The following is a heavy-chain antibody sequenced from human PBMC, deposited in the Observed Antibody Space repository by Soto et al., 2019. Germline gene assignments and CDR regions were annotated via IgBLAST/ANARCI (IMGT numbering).Heavy chain of an antibody. V-gene: IGHV1-69*13. D-gene: IGHD3-22*01. J-gene: IGHJ5*02. Sequence: SVKVSCKASGGTFSSYAISWVRQAPGQGLEWMGGIIPIFGTANYAQKFQGRVTITADESTSTAYMELSSLRSEDTAVYYCARDRPITMIPDNWFDPWGQGTLVTVSS. CDR1: GGTFSSYA. CDR2: IIPIFGTA. CDR3: ARDRPITMIPDNWFDP.